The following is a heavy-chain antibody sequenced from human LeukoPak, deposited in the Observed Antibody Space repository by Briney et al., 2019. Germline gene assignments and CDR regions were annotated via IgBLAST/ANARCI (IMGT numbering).Heavy chain of an antibody. V-gene: IGHV3-11*01. CDR1: GFTFSDYY. D-gene: IGHD5-24*01. Sequence: AGGSLRLSCAASGFTFSDYYMSWIRQAPGKGLEWVSYISSSGSTIYYADSVKGRFTISRDNAKNSLYLQMNSLRAEDTAVYYCARDLMATSNAFDIWGQGTMVTVSS. CDR3: ARDLMATSNAFDI. J-gene: IGHJ3*02. CDR2: ISSSGSTI.